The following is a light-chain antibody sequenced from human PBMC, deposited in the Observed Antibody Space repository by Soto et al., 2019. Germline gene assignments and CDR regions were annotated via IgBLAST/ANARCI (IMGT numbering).Light chain of an antibody. CDR1: QSISRW. J-gene: IGKJ1*01. V-gene: IGKV1-5*01. CDR3: QQYKSYST. Sequence: MNQSPATVSAYVGDRVTITCRASQSISRWLAWYQQKPGKAPKLLIYDASTLESGVPSRFSGGGSGTEFTLTINNLQPDDLATYICQQYKSYSTFGRRSIVDIK. CDR2: DAS.